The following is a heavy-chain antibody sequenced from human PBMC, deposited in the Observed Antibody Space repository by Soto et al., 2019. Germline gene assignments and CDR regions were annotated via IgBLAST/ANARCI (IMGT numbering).Heavy chain of an antibody. Sequence: SETLSLTCAVYGGSFSGYYWSWIRQPPGKGLEWIGEISHSGSTNYNPSLKSRVTISVDTSKNQFSLKLSSVTAADTAVYYCAREIGYYADYWGQGTLVTVSS. J-gene: IGHJ4*02. CDR2: ISHSGST. D-gene: IGHD3-10*01. CDR1: GGSFSGYY. CDR3: AREIGYYADY. V-gene: IGHV4-34*01.